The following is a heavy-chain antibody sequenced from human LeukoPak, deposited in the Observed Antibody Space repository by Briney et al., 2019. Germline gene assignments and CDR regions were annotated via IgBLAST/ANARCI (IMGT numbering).Heavy chain of an antibody. V-gene: IGHV3-9*03. Sequence: GGSLRLSCAASGFTFDDYAMHWVRQAPGKGLEWVSGISWNSGSIGYADSVKGRFTISRDNAKNSLYLQMNSLGAEDMDLYYCAKGQTNMITFGGVIGPFDYWGQGTLVTVSS. CDR2: ISWNSGSI. CDR1: GFTFDDYA. CDR3: AKGQTNMITFGGVIGPFDY. D-gene: IGHD3-16*02. J-gene: IGHJ4*02.